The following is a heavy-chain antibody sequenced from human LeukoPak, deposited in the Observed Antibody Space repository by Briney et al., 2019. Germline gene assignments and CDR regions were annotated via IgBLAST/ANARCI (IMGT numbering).Heavy chain of an antibody. Sequence: SETLSLTCAVYGGSFSGYYWSWIRQPPGKGLEWIGEINHSGSTNYNPSLKSRVTISVDTSKNQFSLKLSSVTAADTAVYYCARRGYRYNRNPDPLYYYYYGMDVWGKGTTVTVSS. CDR3: ARRGYRYNRNPDPLYYYYYGMDV. V-gene: IGHV4-34*01. CDR1: GGSFSGYY. CDR2: INHSGST. J-gene: IGHJ6*04. D-gene: IGHD1-14*01.